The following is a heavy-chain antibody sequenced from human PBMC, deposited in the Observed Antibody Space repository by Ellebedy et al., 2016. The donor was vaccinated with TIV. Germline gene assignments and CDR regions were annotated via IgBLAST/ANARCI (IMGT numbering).Heavy chain of an antibody. CDR2: IYYSGST. Sequence: MPSETLSLTCTVSGGSISSSSYYWGWIRQPPGKGLEWIGSIYYSGSTYYNPSLKSRVTISVDTSKNQFSLKLSSVTAADTAVYYCASGLGMGGWTQWGYYWGQGTLVTVSS. CDR3: ASGLGMGGWTQWGYY. CDR1: GGSISSSSYY. D-gene: IGHD6-19*01. V-gene: IGHV4-39*01. J-gene: IGHJ4*02.